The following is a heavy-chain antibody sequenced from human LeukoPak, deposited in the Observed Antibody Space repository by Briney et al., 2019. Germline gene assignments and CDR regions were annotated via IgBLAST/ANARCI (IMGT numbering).Heavy chain of an antibody. D-gene: IGHD3-10*01. Sequence: ASVTVSCKASGYTFTAYYMHWVRQAPGQGLEWMGWINTNSGDTNYAQKFQGRVIMTRDTSISTAYMELSRLTSDDTAVYYCAGDYYGSGSYSWGLFDCWGQGTLVTVSS. J-gene: IGHJ4*02. CDR2: INTNSGDT. CDR3: AGDYYGSGSYSWGLFDC. V-gene: IGHV1-2*02. CDR1: GYTFTAYY.